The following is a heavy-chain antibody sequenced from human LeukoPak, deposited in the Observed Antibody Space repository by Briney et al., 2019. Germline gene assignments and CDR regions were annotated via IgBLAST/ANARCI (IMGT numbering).Heavy chain of an antibody. CDR1: GYTFTGYY. V-gene: IGHV1-2*02. CDR3: ARAGIVGATTEDAFDI. Sequence: ASVKVSCKASGYTFTGYYMHWVRQASGQGLEWMGWINPNSGGTNYAQKFQGRVTMTRDTSISTAYMELSRLRSDDTAVYYCARAGIVGATTEDAFDIWGQGTMVTVSS. J-gene: IGHJ3*02. CDR2: INPNSGGT. D-gene: IGHD1-26*01.